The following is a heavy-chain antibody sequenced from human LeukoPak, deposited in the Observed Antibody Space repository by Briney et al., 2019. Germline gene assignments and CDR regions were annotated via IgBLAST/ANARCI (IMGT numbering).Heavy chain of an antibody. D-gene: IGHD3-16*02. Sequence: PGGSLRLSCAAWGYTFRDYRVNWVCQVPGKGLEWVSSISSSGTYIYYADSVKGRFTISRDNAKNSLFLQMTSLRAEDTAVYYCVSGNAPNYVWGTYRLDAFDIWGEGTMVIVSS. CDR1: GYTFRDYR. CDR2: ISSSGTYI. J-gene: IGHJ3*02. CDR3: VSGNAPNYVWGTYRLDAFDI. V-gene: IGHV3-21*01.